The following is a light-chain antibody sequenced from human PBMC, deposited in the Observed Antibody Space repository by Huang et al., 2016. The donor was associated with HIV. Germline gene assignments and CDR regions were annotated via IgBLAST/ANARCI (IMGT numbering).Light chain of an antibody. J-gene: IGKJ5*01. CDR2: AAS. CDR3: QQLHSYPIT. V-gene: IGKV1-9*01. Sequence: QLTQSPSSLSMSVGDRVIITCQASQDIANSLAWYQHKPGRPPKLLISAASTLQSGVPSRFSGGSAGTYFTLIITNLQPDDFASYYCQQLHSYPITFGQGTRLDI. CDR1: QDIANS.